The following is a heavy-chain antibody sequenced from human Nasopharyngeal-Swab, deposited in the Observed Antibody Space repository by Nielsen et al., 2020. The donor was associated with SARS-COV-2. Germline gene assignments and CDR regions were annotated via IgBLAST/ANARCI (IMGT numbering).Heavy chain of an antibody. V-gene: IGHV4-39*01. J-gene: IGHJ4*02. CDR2: IHYSGKT. CDR1: GGSISGNDHY. CDR3: VTVVHYYFDY. Sequence: SETLSLTCTVSGGSISGNDHYWGWIRQPPGKGLEWIGSIHYSGKTYYNPALKSRVTMSVDTPKNQFSLNLNSVTAADTAVYYCVTVVHYYFDYWGQGSLVIVSS. D-gene: IGHD2-15*01.